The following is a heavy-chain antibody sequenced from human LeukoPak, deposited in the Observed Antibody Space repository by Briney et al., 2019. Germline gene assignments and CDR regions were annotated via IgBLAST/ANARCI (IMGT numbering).Heavy chain of an antibody. Sequence: PGRSLRLSCVASGFTFGDFAMTWVRQAPGKGLEWVASVFGGGFGAYYVHSVKGRFTISRDNSKNTLYLQMNSLRVEDTAVYYCAKFEGHPWGTYRLDYWGLGTLVTVS. D-gene: IGHD3-16*02. V-gene: IGHV3-23*01. J-gene: IGHJ4*02. CDR2: VFGGGFGA. CDR1: GFTFGDFA. CDR3: AKFEGHPWGTYRLDY.